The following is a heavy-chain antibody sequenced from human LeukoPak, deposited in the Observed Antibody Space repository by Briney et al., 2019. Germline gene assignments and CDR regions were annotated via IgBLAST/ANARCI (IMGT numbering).Heavy chain of an antibody. V-gene: IGHV1-2*02. CDR3: AREDDEGGQQLKD. D-gene: IGHD6-13*01. CDR1: GYTFTAYY. CDR2: IGPTGNT. Sequence: ASVKVSCKASGYTFTAYYMHWVRQAPGQGLEWIGCIGPTGNTVYVQKFQGRVTVTRDTSINTVYMEVNSLRSDDTAVYSCAREDDEGGQQLKDWGQGTLVTVSS. J-gene: IGHJ4*02.